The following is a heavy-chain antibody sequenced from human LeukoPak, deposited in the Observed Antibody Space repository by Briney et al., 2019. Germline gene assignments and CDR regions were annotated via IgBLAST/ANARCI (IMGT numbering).Heavy chain of an antibody. CDR1: GFTFSSYA. CDR3: AREGIYGSGFVHYYYYYGMDV. J-gene: IGHJ6*02. V-gene: IGHV3-30*04. Sequence: QAGGSLRLSCAASGFTFSSYAMHWVRQAPGKGLEWVAVISYDGSNKYYADSVKGRFTISRDNSKNTLYLQMNSLRAEDTAVYYCAREGIYGSGFVHYYYYYGMDVWGQGTTVTVSS. CDR2: ISYDGSNK. D-gene: IGHD3-10*01.